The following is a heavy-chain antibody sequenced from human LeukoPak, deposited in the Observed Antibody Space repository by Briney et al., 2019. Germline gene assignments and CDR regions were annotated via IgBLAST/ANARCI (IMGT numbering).Heavy chain of an antibody. J-gene: IGHJ6*02. CDR3: ARTNTGGGYFYYGMDV. Sequence: GESLKITSKVSGYKFTTHWIGWVRQMPGKGLEYMGIIYPDDSETRYSPAFEGQVTISADKSTSTAYLQWSSLNASDTAMYYCARTNTGGGYFYYGMDVWGQGTTVTVS. V-gene: IGHV5-51*01. CDR2: IYPDDSET. D-gene: IGHD6-13*01. CDR1: GYKFTTHW.